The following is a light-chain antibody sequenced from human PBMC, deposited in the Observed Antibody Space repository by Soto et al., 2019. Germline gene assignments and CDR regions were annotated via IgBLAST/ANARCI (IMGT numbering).Light chain of an antibody. J-gene: IGKJ2*01. CDR3: QQYYNSFHHT. CDR2: AAS. Sequence: EIVMTQSPATLSVSLGESATLSCRASQSVVTNLAWYKQTPGQAPRLLIYAASKRATGIPARFSGSGSGTDFMLNITSLQSEDFGVYYCQQYYNSFHHTFGQGTKLEIK. V-gene: IGKV3-15*01. CDR1: QSVVTN.